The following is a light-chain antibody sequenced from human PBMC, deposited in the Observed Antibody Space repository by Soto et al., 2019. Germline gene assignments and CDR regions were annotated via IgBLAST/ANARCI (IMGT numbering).Light chain of an antibody. V-gene: IGKV3-20*01. CDR1: QSVSSNY. CDR2: GAS. J-gene: IGKJ4*01. Sequence: EIVLTQSPGTLSLSPGERATLSCRASQSVSSNYLAWYQQKPGQAPRLLIYGASNRATGIPDRFSGSGSGTDCTLTISRLEPEDSAVYYCQQYGNSPLTFGGGTKVDIK. CDR3: QQYGNSPLT.